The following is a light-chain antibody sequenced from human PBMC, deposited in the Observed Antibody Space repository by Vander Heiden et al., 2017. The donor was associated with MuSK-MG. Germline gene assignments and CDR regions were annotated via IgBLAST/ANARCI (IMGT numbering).Light chain of an antibody. CDR2: GAS. CDR3: QQYKNWPPLT. V-gene: IGKV3-15*01. J-gene: IGKJ4*01. CDR1: QSVSSN. Sequence: EIVMTQSPATLSVSPGERATLSCRASQSVSSNLAWYQQKPGQAPRLLIYGASTRATGIPARFSGSGYEKEFTLTISSLQSEDFAVYYCQQYKNWPPLTFGGGTKVEIK.